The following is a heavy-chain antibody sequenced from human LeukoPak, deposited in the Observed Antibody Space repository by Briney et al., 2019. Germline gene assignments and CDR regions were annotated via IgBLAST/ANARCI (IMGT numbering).Heavy chain of an antibody. V-gene: IGHV3-23*01. Sequence: GGSLTLSCQPSAFTFGSFGMTWPRQAPGKGLHWVSEITGSTTWTYYTASVKGRFTISRDHSQYTLHLQMNSLRADVTAVYFCARELVSSGTGYFDLWGGGTLVTVSS. CDR3: ARELVSSGTGYFDL. CDR1: AFTFGSFG. D-gene: IGHD3-10*01. CDR2: ITGSTTWT. J-gene: IGHJ2*01.